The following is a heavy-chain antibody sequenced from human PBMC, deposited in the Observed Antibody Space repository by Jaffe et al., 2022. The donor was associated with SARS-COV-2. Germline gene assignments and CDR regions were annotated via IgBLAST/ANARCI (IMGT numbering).Heavy chain of an antibody. V-gene: IGHV3-30*18. D-gene: IGHD2-15*01. CDR1: GFIFSNSE. CDR3: AKDAPLGGGRNFVP. J-gene: IGHJ5*02. Sequence: QVQLVESGGGVVQPGRSLRLSCAASGFIFSNSEMHWVRQAPGKGLDWVALISFDGSQKYYADSVKGRFTISRDNSKNTLRLQMSSLRPEDTAIYYCAKDAPLGGGRNFVPWGQGTLVTVSS. CDR2: ISFDGSQK.